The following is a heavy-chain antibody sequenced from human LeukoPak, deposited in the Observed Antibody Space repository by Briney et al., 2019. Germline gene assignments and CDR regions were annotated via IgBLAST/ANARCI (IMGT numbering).Heavy chain of an antibody. V-gene: IGHV4-30-2*06. CDR2: IYHSGST. CDR3: ARDENCISTNCCRGVYY. CDR1: GGSISSGGYY. J-gene: IGHJ4*02. Sequence: PSETLSLTCTVSGGSISSGGYYWSWIRQSPGKGLEWIGYIYHSGSTYYNPSLKSRVTISVDRSKNQFSLKLTSVTAADTAVYYCARDENCISTNCCRGVYYWGQGTLVTVSS. D-gene: IGHD2-2*01.